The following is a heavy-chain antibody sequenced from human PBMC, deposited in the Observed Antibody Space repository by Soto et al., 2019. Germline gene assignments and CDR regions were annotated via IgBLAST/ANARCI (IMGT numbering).Heavy chain of an antibody. CDR3: ARDGSYYAVGSGTHDGMDV. CDR1: GYTFTSYG. V-gene: IGHV1-18*01. CDR2: ISAYNGNT. Sequence: ASVKVSCKASGYTFTSYGISWVRQAPGQGLEWMGWISAYNGNTNYAQKLQGRVTMTTDTSTSTAYMELRSLRSDDTAVYYCARDGSYYAVGSGTHDGMDVWGQGTTVTVSS. D-gene: IGHD3-10*01. J-gene: IGHJ6*02.